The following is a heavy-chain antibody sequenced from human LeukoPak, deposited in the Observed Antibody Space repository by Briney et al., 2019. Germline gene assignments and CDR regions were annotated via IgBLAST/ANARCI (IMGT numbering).Heavy chain of an antibody. V-gene: IGHV3-23*01. CDR1: GFTFYKYP. D-gene: IGHD2-15*01. J-gene: IGHJ4*02. CDR3: AKDHTSKVVRLFAY. Sequence: GGSLRLSCAASGFTFYKYPMNWVRQAPGKGLEWISTLSYSGDAHYADSVKGRFTISRDNSKNTLYLQMNSLRAEDTAVYYCAKDHTSKVVRLFAYWGPGTLVTVSS. CDR2: LSYSGDA.